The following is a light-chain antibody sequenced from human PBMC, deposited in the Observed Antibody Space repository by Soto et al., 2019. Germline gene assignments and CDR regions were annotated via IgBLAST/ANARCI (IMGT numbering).Light chain of an antibody. CDR2: DVR. CDR3: SSYTSGNTVI. V-gene: IGLV2-14*01. J-gene: IGLJ2*01. CDR1: SSDIGGYNY. Sequence: QSALTQPASVSGSPGQSSTISCTGTSSDIGGYNYVSWYQQHPRKAPKLMIYDVRSRPSGVSDRFSASKSGNTASLTITGLQAEDEADYYCSSYTSGNTVIFGGGTKLTVL.